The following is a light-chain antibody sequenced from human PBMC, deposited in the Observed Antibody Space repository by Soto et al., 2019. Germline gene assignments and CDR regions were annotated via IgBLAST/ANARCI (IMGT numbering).Light chain of an antibody. CDR1: SSDLSGYNF. CDR3: SSYISSSTPVL. Sequence: QSALTQPASVSGSPGQSITISCTGTSSDLSGYNFVSWYQQHPGKAPTLMIFDVSNRPSGVSNRFSGSKSGNTASLTISGLQAEDEADYYCSSYISSSTPVLFGGGTKLTVL. V-gene: IGLV2-14*01. J-gene: IGLJ2*01. CDR2: DVS.